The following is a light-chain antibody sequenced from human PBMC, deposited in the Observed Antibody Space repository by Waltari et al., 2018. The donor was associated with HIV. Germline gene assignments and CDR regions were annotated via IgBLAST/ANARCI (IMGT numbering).Light chain of an antibody. Sequence: QSALTQPASVSGSPGQSITISCTGTRSDVGGYNYVSLYQKHPGKDPKLILYDDTDRPSGVSNRFSGSKSGNTASLPISGLQAEDEADYYCVSYTSTIPLGAVFGGGTQLTVL. V-gene: IGLV2-14*03. CDR2: DDT. J-gene: IGLJ7*01. CDR3: VSYTSTIPLGAV. CDR1: RSDVGGYNY.